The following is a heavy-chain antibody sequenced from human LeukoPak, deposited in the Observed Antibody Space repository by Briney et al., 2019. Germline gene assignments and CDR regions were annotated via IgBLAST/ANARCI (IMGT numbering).Heavy chain of an antibody. CDR2: IYYSGST. D-gene: IGHD1-26*01. CDR1: GGSISSYY. Sequence: SETLSLTCTVSGGSISSYYWSWIRQPPGKGLEWIGYIYYSGSTNYNPSLKGRVTISVDTSKNQFSLKLSSVTAADTAVYYCARVVSYQDAFDIWGQGTMVTVSS. CDR3: ARVVSYQDAFDI. J-gene: IGHJ3*02. V-gene: IGHV4-59*01.